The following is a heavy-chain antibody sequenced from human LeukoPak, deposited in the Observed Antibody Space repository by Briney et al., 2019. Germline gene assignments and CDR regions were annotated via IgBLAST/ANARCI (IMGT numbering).Heavy chain of an antibody. J-gene: IGHJ3*02. CDR3: ARSRVAADAFDI. V-gene: IGHV1-18*01. CDR1: GYTFSSYG. D-gene: IGHD6-13*01. CDR2: ISGYDGNT. Sequence: ASVKVSCKASGYTFSSYGISWVRQAPGQGLEWMGWISGYDGNTHSAQQLQGRVTMTTDASTTTAYMELWSLRSDDTAVYYCARSRVAADAFDIWGQGTIVTVSS.